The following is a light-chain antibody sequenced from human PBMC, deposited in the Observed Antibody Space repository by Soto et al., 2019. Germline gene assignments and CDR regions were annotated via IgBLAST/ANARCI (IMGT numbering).Light chain of an antibody. CDR3: QQRARWPMP. Sequence: EVVLTQSPATLSMSPGERVTRSCRANQSVSTFVAWYQHKPGQAPRPVIYDTFKRAPGGPDRFSGGGSGTDFSLTISSLEPEDFAVYYCQQRARWPMPFGQGTRLELK. V-gene: IGKV3-11*01. CDR2: DTF. J-gene: IGKJ5*01. CDR1: QSVSTF.